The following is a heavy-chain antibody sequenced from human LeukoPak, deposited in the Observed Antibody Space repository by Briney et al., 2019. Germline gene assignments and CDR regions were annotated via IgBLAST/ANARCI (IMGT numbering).Heavy chain of an antibody. Sequence: SETLSLTCTVSGGSISSSSYYWGWIRQPPGKGLEWIGSIYYSGSTYYNPSLNSRVTISVDTSKNQFSLKLSSVTAADTAVYYCALISNDSSGYYSRTDAFDIWGQGTMVTVSS. V-gene: IGHV4-39*01. CDR1: GGSISSSSYY. D-gene: IGHD3-22*01. J-gene: IGHJ3*02. CDR3: ALISNDSSGYYSRTDAFDI. CDR2: IYYSGST.